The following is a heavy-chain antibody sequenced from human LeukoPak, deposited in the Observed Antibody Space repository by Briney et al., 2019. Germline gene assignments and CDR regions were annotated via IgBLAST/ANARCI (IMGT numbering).Heavy chain of an antibody. V-gene: IGHV4-38-2*01. Sequence: PSETLSLTCAVSGYSISSGYYWGWIRQPPGKGLEWIGSIYHSGSTYYNPSLKSRVTISVDTSKNQFSLKLSSVTAADTAVCYCARHGPGYYDFDYWGQGTLVTVSS. CDR1: GYSISSGYY. J-gene: IGHJ4*02. CDR2: IYHSGST. CDR3: ARHGPGYYDFDY. D-gene: IGHD3-22*01.